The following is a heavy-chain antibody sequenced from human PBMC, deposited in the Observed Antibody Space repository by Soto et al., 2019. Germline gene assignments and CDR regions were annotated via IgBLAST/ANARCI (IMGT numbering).Heavy chain of an antibody. D-gene: IGHD4-4*01. Sequence: WIGQRPGKGLECIGYIYYTGSTNYNPSLKSRVTISVDTSKNQFSLKLTSVTAADTAVYYCARFDSNSKCFASLGQGALVT. CDR2: IYYTGST. J-gene: IGHJ4*02. V-gene: IGHV4-59*01. CDR3: ARFDSNSKCFAS.